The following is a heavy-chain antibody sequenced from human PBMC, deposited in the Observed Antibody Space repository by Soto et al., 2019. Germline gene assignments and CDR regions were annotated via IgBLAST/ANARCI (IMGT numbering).Heavy chain of an antibody. CDR1: GFTFSSYS. J-gene: IGHJ6*02. CDR2: ISSSSSTI. D-gene: IGHD3-3*01. CDR3: TTGPTIFGKVISFEYYYGMDV. Sequence: GGSLRLSCAASGFTFSSYSMNWVRQAPGKGLEWVSYISSSSSTIYYADSVKGRFTISRDNAKNTLYLQMNGLRAEDTAKYYCTTGPTIFGKVISFEYYYGMDVWGQGTTVTVSS. V-gene: IGHV3-48*01.